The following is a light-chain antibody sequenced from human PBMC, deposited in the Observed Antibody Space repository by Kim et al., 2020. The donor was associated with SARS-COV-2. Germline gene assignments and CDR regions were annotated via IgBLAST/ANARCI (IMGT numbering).Light chain of an antibody. Sequence: DIQLTQSPSALSASVGDRIRITCHTSQTVTTDLNWYQHKSGSAPKLLIYSSSTLQSGVPSRFSGSGSGTDFTLTISGLQPEDFATYSCQQGSDTPRTFGQGPKVDLK. CDR2: SSS. V-gene: IGKV1-39*01. CDR3: QQGSDTPRT. J-gene: IGKJ1*01. CDR1: QTVTTD.